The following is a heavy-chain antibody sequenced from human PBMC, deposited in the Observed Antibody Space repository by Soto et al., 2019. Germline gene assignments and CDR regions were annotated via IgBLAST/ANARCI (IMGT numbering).Heavy chain of an antibody. CDR1: GFTFSSYW. CDR2: INSDGSST. Sequence: EVQLVESGGGLVQPGGSLRLSCAASGFTFSSYWMHWVRQAPGKGLVWVSRINSDGSSTSYADSVKGRFTISRDNAKNTLYLQMNSLRAEDTAVYYCARGLGSIAAPVGPVYYYYGMDVWGQGTTVTVSS. D-gene: IGHD6-6*01. CDR3: ARGLGSIAAPVGPVYYYYGMDV. J-gene: IGHJ6*02. V-gene: IGHV3-74*01.